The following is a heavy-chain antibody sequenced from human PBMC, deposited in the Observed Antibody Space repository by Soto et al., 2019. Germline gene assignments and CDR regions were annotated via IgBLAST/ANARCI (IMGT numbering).Heavy chain of an antibody. V-gene: IGHV3-48*02. CDR2: SSPSSTTK. J-gene: IGHJ5*02. Sequence: EVQLVESGGGLVQPWGALRLSCAASGVTFSNYGMNWVRQAPGKGLEWISYSSPSSTTKFHADSVKGRFTISRDTAQNSLYLRMISLRDEDKAVYYCARGHYQGESSGWLANWFYPWGQGPLVIVSP. CDR1: GVTFSNYG. CDR3: ARGHYQGESSGWLANWFYP. D-gene: IGHD6-19*01.